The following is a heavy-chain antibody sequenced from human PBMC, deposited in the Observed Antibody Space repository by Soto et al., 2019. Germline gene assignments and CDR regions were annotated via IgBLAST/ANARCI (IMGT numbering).Heavy chain of an antibody. D-gene: IGHD3-22*01. CDR2: ISYDGSNK. CDR3: AKDVARNYGSSGYYYDY. CDR1: GFTFSSYG. Sequence: QVQLVESGGGVVQPGRSLRLSCAASGFTFSSYGMHWVRQAPGKGLEWVAVISYDGSNKYYADSVKGRFTISRDNCKNRRYLQMTRLRAEDTAVYYCAKDVARNYGSSGYYYDYGGQGTLVTVSS. V-gene: IGHV3-30*18. J-gene: IGHJ4*02.